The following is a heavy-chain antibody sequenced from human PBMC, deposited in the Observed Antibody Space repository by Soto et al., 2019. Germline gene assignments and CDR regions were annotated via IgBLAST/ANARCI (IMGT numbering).Heavy chain of an antibody. J-gene: IGHJ4*02. CDR3: TRAQIYSSAV. V-gene: IGHV3-74*01. Sequence: EVQLVEYGGGLVQPGGSLRLYCAASGFDFTNSWMHCVRQAPGKGLVWVAHVNSDGSITNYADSVKGRFTIYRDNAKKTVYLKMNSLRGEDTAVYYCTRAQIYSSAVWGQGTLVTVSS. CDR1: GFDFTNSW. D-gene: IGHD4-4*01. CDR2: VNSDGSIT.